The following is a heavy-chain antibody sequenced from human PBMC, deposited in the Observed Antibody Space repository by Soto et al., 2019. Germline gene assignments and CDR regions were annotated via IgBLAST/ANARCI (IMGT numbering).Heavy chain of an antibody. CDR1: GYTFTSYD. Sequence: QVQLVQSGAEVKKPGASVKVSCKASGYTFTSYDITWVRQATGQGLEWMGWMNPNSGNTGSAQKFQGRVTMTRNTAVSTGYMELSSLRAEDTAVYYCERGKKKSLRLKGPYYFDYWGQGTLVTVSS. V-gene: IGHV1-8*01. CDR3: ERGKKKSLRLKGPYYFDY. D-gene: IGHD5-12*01. CDR2: MNPNSGNT. J-gene: IGHJ4*02.